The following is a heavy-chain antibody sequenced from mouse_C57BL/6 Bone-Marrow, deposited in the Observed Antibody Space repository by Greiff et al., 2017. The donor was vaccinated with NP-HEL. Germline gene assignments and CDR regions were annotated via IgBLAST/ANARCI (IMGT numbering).Heavy chain of an antibody. V-gene: IGHV1-80*01. J-gene: IGHJ3*01. CDR2: IYPGDGDT. CDR3: ARPIYYYGSSLAWFAY. D-gene: IGHD1-1*01. CDR1: GYAFSSYW. Sequence: VQLVESGAELVKPGASVKISCKASGYAFSSYWMNWVKQRPGKGLAWIGQIYPGDGDTNYNGKFKGKATLTADKSSLTAYMQLSSLTSEDSAVYCCARPIYYYGSSLAWFAYWGQGTLVTVSA.